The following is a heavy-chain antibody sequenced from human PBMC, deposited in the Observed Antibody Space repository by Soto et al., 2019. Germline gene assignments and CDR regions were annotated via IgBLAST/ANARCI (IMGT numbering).Heavy chain of an antibody. CDR2: VSYNENT. CDR1: GASISSSPYY. Sequence: PSETLSLTCTVSGASISSSPYYWGWIRQPPGNGLEWIGSVSYNENTYYTPSLKSRVSISVDTSKNQFSLELTSVTAADTAVYFCARADTSRSHYKIPQYHWFGPWGQGTLVTVSS. V-gene: IGHV4-39*01. J-gene: IGHJ5*02. CDR3: ARADTSRSHYKIPQYHWFGP. D-gene: IGHD3-10*01.